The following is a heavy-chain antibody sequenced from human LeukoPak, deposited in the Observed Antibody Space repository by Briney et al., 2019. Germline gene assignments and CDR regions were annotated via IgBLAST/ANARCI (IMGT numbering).Heavy chain of an antibody. V-gene: IGHV5-51*01. CDR2: IYPGDSDT. J-gene: IGHJ4*02. D-gene: IGHD6-19*01. CDR1: GYSFTSYW. Sequence: GESLKISCKGSGYSFTSYWIGWVRQMPGKGLEWMGIIYPGDSDTRYSPSLQGQVTISADKSISTAYLQWSSLKASDTAMYYCARVAPHIAVAGTYPDYWGQGTLVTVSS. CDR3: ARVAPHIAVAGTYPDY.